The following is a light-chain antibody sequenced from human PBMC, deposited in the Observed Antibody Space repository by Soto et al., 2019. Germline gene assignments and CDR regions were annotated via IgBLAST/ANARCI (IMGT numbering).Light chain of an antibody. Sequence: DIQMAQSPSTLSASVGDRVTINCRASQDIATSLDWFQQKPGKDPDLLIYKASTLESGAPSRFSGSGSGTEFTLTISSLQPDDFGTYYCRQYKSYPVTFGQGTKVEIK. CDR2: KAS. CDR3: RQYKSYPVT. V-gene: IGKV1-5*03. J-gene: IGKJ1*01. CDR1: QDIATS.